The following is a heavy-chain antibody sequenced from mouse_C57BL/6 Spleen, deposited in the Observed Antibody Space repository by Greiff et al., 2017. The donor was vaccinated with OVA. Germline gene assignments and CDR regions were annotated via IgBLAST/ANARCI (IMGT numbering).Heavy chain of an antibody. J-gene: IGHJ1*03. V-gene: IGHV5-6*01. Sequence: EVQRVESGGDLVKPGGSLKLSCAASGFTFSSYGMSWVRQTPDKRLEWVATISSGGSYTYYPDSVKGRFTISRDNAKNTLYLQMSSLKSEDTAMYYCARQGLGYFDVWGTGTTVTVSS. CDR1: GFTFSSYG. CDR3: ARQGLGYFDV. CDR2: ISSGGSYT. D-gene: IGHD2-10*02.